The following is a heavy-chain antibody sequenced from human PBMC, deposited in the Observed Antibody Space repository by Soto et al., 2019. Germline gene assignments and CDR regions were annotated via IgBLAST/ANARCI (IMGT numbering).Heavy chain of an antibody. Sequence: SQTLSLTCAISGDSVSSNSAAWNWIRQSPSRGLERLGRTYYRSKWYNDYAVSVKSRITINPDTSKNQFSLQLSSVTPEDTAVYYCAREVIVVVATEQGKDALDIWGQGTMVIVSS. CDR3: AREVIVVVATEQGKDALDI. V-gene: IGHV6-1*01. CDR2: TYYRSKWYN. D-gene: IGHD2-15*01. CDR1: GDSVSSNSAA. J-gene: IGHJ3*02.